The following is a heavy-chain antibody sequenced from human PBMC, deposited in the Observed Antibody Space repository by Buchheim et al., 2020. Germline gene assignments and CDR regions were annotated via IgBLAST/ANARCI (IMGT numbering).Heavy chain of an antibody. J-gene: IGHJ4*02. Sequence: QVQLQESGPGLVKPSQTLSLTCTVSGGSISSGGYYWSWIRQHPGRGLEWLGDIHDGGGPNYNPSLTSRLSMSLDTSKNQISLRLKSVTAADTGLYYCAIVRIRNVRRSGYDSWGLGT. CDR2: IHDGGGP. D-gene: IGHD5-12*01. V-gene: IGHV4-31*03. CDR3: AIVRIRNVRRSGYDS. CDR1: GGSISSGGYY.